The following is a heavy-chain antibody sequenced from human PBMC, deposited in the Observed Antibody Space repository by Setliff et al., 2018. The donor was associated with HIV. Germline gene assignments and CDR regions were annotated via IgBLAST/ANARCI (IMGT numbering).Heavy chain of an antibody. CDR1: GYTFTDFF. V-gene: IGHV1-2*02. D-gene: IGHD7-27*01. Sequence: VKVSCKASGYTFTDFFIHWVRQAPGQGLEWMGWISPHNGDKNILQRFRGRVTMTTDTSFSTAYMELSGLRSDDTAMYYCARQLSNSLDLWGQGTLVTVSS. J-gene: IGHJ5*02. CDR3: ARQLSNSLDL. CDR2: ISPHNGDK.